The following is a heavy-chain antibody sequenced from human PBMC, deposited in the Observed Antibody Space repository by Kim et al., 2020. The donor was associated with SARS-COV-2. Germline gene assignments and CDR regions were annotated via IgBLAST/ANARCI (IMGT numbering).Heavy chain of an antibody. J-gene: IGHJ5*02. V-gene: IGHV3-30*01. Sequence: DSVKGRFTISRDNSKNTLYLQMDSLRAEDTAVYYCARDLVVVADDNWFDPWGQGTLVTVSS. CDR3: ARDLVVVADDNWFDP. D-gene: IGHD2-15*01.